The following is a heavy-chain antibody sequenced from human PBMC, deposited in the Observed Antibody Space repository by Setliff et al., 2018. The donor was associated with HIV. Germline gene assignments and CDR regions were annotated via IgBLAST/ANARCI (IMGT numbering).Heavy chain of an antibody. J-gene: IGHJ3*02. CDR3: ARFRMVRGVIIHRPHHDALDI. Sequence: ASVKVSCKASGYTFTSYGISWVRQAPGQGLEWMGWISAYNGNTNYAQKLQGRVTMTTDTSTSTAYMELRSLRSDDTAVYYCARFRMVRGVIIHRPHHDALDIWGQGTMVTVSS. CDR2: ISAYNGNT. V-gene: IGHV1-18*01. D-gene: IGHD3-10*01. CDR1: GYTFTSYG.